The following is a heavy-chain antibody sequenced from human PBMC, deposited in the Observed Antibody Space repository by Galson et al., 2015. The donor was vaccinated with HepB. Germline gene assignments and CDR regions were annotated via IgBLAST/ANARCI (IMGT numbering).Heavy chain of an antibody. CDR3: ARDFLVAGSGWGFDY. V-gene: IGHV3-30*04. Sequence: SLRLSCAASGFTFSSYAMHWVRQAPGKGLEWVAVISYDGSNKYYADSVKGRFTISRDNSKNTLYLQMNSLRAEDTAVYYCARDFLVAGSGWGFDYWGQGTLVTVSS. D-gene: IGHD6-19*01. CDR1: GFTFSSYA. CDR2: ISYDGSNK. J-gene: IGHJ4*02.